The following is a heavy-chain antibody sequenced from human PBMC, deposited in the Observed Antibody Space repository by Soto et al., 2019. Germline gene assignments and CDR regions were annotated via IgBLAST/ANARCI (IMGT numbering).Heavy chain of an antibody. Sequence: GGSLRLSCAASGFTFSTYGMHWVRQAPGKGLEWVAVIWYDGSNKYYADSVKGRFTISRDNSKNTLYLQMNSLRVEDTAVYYCAKGDTSDPLHFWGQGTLVTVSS. V-gene: IGHV3-33*06. CDR2: IWYDGSNK. CDR3: AKGDTSDPLHF. J-gene: IGHJ4*02. CDR1: GFTFSTYG. D-gene: IGHD2-2*01.